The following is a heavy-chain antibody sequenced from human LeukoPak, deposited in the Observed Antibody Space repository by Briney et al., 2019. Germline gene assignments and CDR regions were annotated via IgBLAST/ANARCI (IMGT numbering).Heavy chain of an antibody. CDR3: ARVGPIAARRDHYYFDY. CDR2: INHSGST. V-gene: IGHV4-34*01. CDR1: GGSFSGYY. D-gene: IGHD6-6*01. J-gene: IGHJ4*02. Sequence: SETLSLTCAVYGGSFSGYYWSSIRQPPGKGLEWIGEINHSGSTNYNPSLKSRVTISVDTSKNQFSLKLSSVTAADTAVYYCARVGPIAARRDHYYFDYWGQGTLVTVSS.